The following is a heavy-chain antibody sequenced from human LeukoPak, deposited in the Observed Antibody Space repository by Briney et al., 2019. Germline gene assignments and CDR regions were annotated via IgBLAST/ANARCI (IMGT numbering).Heavy chain of an antibody. CDR2: ISSSGSTI. CDR1: GFTFSDYY. Sequence: SGGSLRPSCAASGFTFSDYYMSWIRQAPGKGLEWVSYISSSGSTIYYADSVKGRFTISRDNAKNSLYLQMNSLRAEDTAVYYCARDSGSYYTDPFDYWGQGTLVTVSS. CDR3: ARDSGSYYTDPFDY. J-gene: IGHJ4*02. D-gene: IGHD1-26*01. V-gene: IGHV3-11*04.